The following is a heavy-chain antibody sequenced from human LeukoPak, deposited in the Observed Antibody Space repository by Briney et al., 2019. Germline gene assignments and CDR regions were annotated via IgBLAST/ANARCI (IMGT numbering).Heavy chain of an antibody. D-gene: IGHD6-13*01. CDR2: IKQDGSEK. Sequence: PGGSLRLSCAASGFTSSSYWMSWVRQAPGKGLEWVANIKQDGSEKYYVDSVKGRFTISRDNAKNSLYLQMNSLRAEDAAVYYCAIAKWGEAAAAFDYWGQGTLVTVSS. J-gene: IGHJ4*02. CDR1: GFTSSSYW. CDR3: AIAKWGEAAAAFDY. V-gene: IGHV3-7*01.